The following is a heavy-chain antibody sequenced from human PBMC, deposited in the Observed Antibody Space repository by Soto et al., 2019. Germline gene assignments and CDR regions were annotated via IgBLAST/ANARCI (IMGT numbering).Heavy chain of an antibody. J-gene: IGHJ3*02. V-gene: IGHV3-30*18. D-gene: IGHD1-26*01. CDR2: ISYDGSNK. CDR1: GFTFSSYG. CDR3: AKGTREPDAFDI. Sequence: QVQLVESGGGVVQPGRSLRLSCAASGFTFSSYGMHWVRQAPGKGLEWVAVISYDGSNKYYADSVKGRFTNSRDNSKNTLYLQMNSLRAEDTAVYYCAKGTREPDAFDIWGQGTMVTVSS.